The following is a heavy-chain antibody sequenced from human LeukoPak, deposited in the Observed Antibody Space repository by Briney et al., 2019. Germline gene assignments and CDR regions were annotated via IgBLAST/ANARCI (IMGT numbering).Heavy chain of an antibody. D-gene: IGHD6-6*01. CDR1: GYTFTSHY. V-gene: IGHV1-46*01. CDR2: INPSGGST. Sequence: ASVKVSCKASGYTFTSHYMHWVRQAPGQGLEWMGIINPSGGSTSYAQKFHGRVTMTRDMSTSTVYMELSSLRSEDTAVYYCARDLGSSSSEVYFDYWGQGTLVTVSS. CDR3: ARDLGSSSSEVYFDY. J-gene: IGHJ4*02.